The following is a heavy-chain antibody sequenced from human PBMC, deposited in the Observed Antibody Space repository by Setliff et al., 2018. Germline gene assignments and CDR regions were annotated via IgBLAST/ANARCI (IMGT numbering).Heavy chain of an antibody. CDR1: GGSISSGGYY. CDR3: ARGRAGHSGH. Sequence: SETLSLTCTVSGGSISSGGYYWSWIRQHPGKGLEWIGYIYYSGSTSYYNPSLKSQVTISVDTSKNQFSLKLSSVTAADTAVYYCARGRAGHSGHWGQGTLVTVSS. CDR2: IYYSGSTS. V-gene: IGHV4-31*01. J-gene: IGHJ4*02. D-gene: IGHD6-19*01.